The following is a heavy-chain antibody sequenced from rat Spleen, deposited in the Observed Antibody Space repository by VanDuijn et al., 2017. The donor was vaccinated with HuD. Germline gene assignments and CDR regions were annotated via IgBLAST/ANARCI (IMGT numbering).Heavy chain of an antibody. CDR2: ITYDGSGT. J-gene: IGHJ3*01. D-gene: IGHD1-11*01. Sequence: EVQLVESGGGLVQPGRSMKLSCAASGFTFTDYNMAWVRQAPKQGLEWVATITYDGSGTYYRDSVKGRFTISRDNAKSTLFLQMDSLRSEDTATYYCARPNYGYPFAYWGQGTLVTVSS. CDR3: ARPNYGYPFAY. CDR1: GFTFTDYN. V-gene: IGHV5-7*01.